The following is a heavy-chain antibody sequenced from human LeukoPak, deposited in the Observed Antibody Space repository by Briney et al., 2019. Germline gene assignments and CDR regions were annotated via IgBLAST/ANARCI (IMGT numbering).Heavy chain of an antibody. V-gene: IGHV4-59*01. Sequence: SETLSLTCTVSGGSISSYYWSWIRQPPGKGLEWIGYIYYSGSTNYNPSLKSRVTISVDTSKNQFSLKLSSVTAADTAVFYCARQHRGYSGYDYFYYWGQGTLVTVSS. D-gene: IGHD5-12*01. J-gene: IGHJ4*02. CDR1: GGSISSYY. CDR3: ARQHRGYSGYDYFYY. CDR2: IYYSGST.